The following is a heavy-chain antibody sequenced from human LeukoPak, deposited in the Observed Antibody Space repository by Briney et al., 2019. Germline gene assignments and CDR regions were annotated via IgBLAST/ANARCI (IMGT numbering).Heavy chain of an antibody. CDR1: GGSFSGYF. J-gene: IGHJ6*03. D-gene: IGHD1-26*01. Sequence: SETLSLTCAVYGGSFSGYFWTWIRQPPGKGLEWIGVINHSGSTNYNPSLKSRATTSVDTSMNQFSLKLSSVTAADTAVYYCARGGPRKWERRGYYYYYMDVWGKGTTVTVSS. CDR3: ARGGPRKWERRGYYYYYMDV. V-gene: IGHV4-34*01. CDR2: INHSGST.